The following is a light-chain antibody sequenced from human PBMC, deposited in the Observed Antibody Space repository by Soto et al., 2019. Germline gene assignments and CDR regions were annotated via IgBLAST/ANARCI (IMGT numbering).Light chain of an antibody. J-gene: IGKJ1*01. CDR1: QSISTR. CDR3: QQFKDYVWT. CDR2: DAS. V-gene: IGKV1-5*01. Sequence: DIQMTHSPSTMSASLVDRVTVTWRASQSISTRLAWYQQKPGRAPSLIIYDASTLERGVPSRFSGSGSGTEFTLIISNLQPDDFATYYCQQFKDYVWTFGQGTKVDIK.